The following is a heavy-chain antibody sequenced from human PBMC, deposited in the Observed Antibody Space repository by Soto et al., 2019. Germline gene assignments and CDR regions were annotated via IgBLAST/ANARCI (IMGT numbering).Heavy chain of an antibody. CDR2: IYYSGST. CDR1: GGSISSGSSY. Sequence: QVQLQESGPGLVKPSQTLSLTCTVSGGSISSGSSYWSWIRQPPGKGLEWIGYIYYSGSTYYNPSLKSRLTMSVDTSKNQFSLKLSSVTAADTAVYYCARGYYDILTGYPYFDSWGQGTLVTVSS. V-gene: IGHV4-31*03. J-gene: IGHJ4*02. CDR3: ARGYYDILTGYPYFDS. D-gene: IGHD3-9*01.